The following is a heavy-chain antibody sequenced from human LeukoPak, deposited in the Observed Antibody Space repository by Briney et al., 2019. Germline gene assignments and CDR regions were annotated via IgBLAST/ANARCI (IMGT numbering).Heavy chain of an antibody. V-gene: IGHV4-39*07. CDR1: GGSISSSSYY. CDR3: ARVGYTVTMALDY. J-gene: IGHJ4*02. Sequence: PSETLSLTCTVSGGSISSSSYYWGWLRQPPGKGLEWIGSIYYSGSTYYNPSLKSRVTISVDTSKNQFSLKLSSVTAADTAVYYCARVGYTVTMALDYWGQGTLVTVSS. D-gene: IGHD4-17*01. CDR2: IYYSGST.